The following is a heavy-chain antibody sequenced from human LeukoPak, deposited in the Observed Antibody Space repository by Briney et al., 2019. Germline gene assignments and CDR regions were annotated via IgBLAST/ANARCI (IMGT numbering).Heavy chain of an antibody. CDR1: GYTLTESS. V-gene: IGHV1-24*01. D-gene: IGHD1-26*01. J-gene: IGHJ4*02. CDR2: FDPKDGET. CDR3: ARGQRELLGNY. Sequence: ASVKVSCKVSGYTLTESSMHWVRQAPGKGLEWMGSFDPKDGETIYAQKFQGRVTMTRDMSTSTVYMELSSLRSEDTAVYYCARGQRELLGNYWGQGTLVTVSS.